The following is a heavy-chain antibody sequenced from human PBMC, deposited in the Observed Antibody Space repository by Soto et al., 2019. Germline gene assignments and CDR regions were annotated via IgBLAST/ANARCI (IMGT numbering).Heavy chain of an antibody. J-gene: IGHJ4*02. CDR2: IIPIFGTA. Sequence: SVKVSCKASGGTFSSYAISWVRQAPGQGLEWMGGIIPIFGTANYAQKFQGRVTITADESTGTAYMELSSLRSEDTAVYYCARDSDYGDHPDYWGQGTLVTVSS. D-gene: IGHD4-17*01. V-gene: IGHV1-69*13. CDR1: GGTFSSYA. CDR3: ARDSDYGDHPDY.